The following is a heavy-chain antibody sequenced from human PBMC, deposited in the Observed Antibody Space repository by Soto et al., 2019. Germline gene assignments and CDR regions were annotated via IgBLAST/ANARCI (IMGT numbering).Heavy chain of an antibody. CDR3: AKGVVVAAPQIPCFAP. CDR2: ISGSGGST. V-gene: IGHV3-23*01. Sequence: GGSLRLSCAASGFTFSSYAMSWVRQAPGKGLEWVSAISGSGGSTYYADSVKGRFTISRDNSKNTLYLQMNSLSAEDTAVFYCAKGVVVAAPQIPCFAPWGQGTLVPVSS. CDR1: GFTFSSYA. D-gene: IGHD2-15*01. J-gene: IGHJ5*02.